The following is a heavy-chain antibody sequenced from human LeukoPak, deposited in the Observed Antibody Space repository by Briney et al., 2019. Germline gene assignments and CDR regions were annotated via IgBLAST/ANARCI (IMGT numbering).Heavy chain of an antibody. D-gene: IGHD1-26*01. CDR1: GFTFSSYA. J-gene: IGHJ3*02. V-gene: IGHV3-23*01. CDR2: ISGSGGST. Sequence: PGGSLRLSCAASGFTFSSYAMSWIRQAPGKGLEWVSGISGSGGSTNYADSVKGRFTISRDDSKNTLYLQMNSLRAEDTAVYYCAKDSRYSGNIKAFDIWGQGTMVSVFS. CDR3: AKDSRYSGNIKAFDI.